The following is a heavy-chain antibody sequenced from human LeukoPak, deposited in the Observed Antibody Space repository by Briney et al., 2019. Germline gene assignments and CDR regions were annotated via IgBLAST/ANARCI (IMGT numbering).Heavy chain of an antibody. CDR2: IYPGDSDT. D-gene: IGHD2-2*01. J-gene: IGHJ4*02. Sequence: GESLKISCKGSGYSFANYWIGWVRQMPGKGLEWMGIIYPGDSDTTYSPSFQGQVTISADKSISTAYLQWSSLKASDTAIYYCAKIDRQYCSRSSCYALDYWGQGTQVTVSS. V-gene: IGHV5-51*01. CDR3: AKIDRQYCSRSSCYALDY. CDR1: GYSFANYW.